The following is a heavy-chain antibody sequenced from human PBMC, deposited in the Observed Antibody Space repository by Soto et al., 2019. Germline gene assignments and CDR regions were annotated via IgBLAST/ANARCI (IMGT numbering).Heavy chain of an antibody. J-gene: IGHJ4*02. CDR3: ARAPGSSSRPLVFDY. CDR1: GDTFTSNG. Sequence: QVQVVQSGAEVKRPGASVKVSCKASGDTFTSNGISWVRQAPGQGLEWLAWISIYNGNTQYAQKVQGRVTMTTYTSTNTAYMALRSLRSDDTAVYYCARAPGSSSRPLVFDYWGQGTLVTVSA. V-gene: IGHV1-18*04. CDR2: ISIYNGNT. D-gene: IGHD6-6*01.